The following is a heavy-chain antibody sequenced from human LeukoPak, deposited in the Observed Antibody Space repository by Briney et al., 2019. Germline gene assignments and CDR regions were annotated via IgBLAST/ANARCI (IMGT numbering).Heavy chain of an antibody. CDR2: ISSSGSTI. V-gene: IGHV3-11*01. CDR3: ARLPPYYYYYMDV. J-gene: IGHJ6*03. CDR1: GFTFSDYY. Sequence: GGSLRPSCAASGFTFSDYYMSWIRQAPGKGLEWVSYISSSGSTIYYADSVKGRFTISRDNAKNSLYLQMNSLRAEDTAVYYCARLPPYYYYYMDVWGKGTTVTVSS.